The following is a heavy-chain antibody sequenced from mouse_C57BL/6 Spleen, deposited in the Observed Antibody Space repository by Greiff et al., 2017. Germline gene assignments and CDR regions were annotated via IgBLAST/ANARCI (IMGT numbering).Heavy chain of an antibody. D-gene: IGHD2-4*01. CDR3: ASYDYGGAFFDY. CDR1: GYTFTSYW. V-gene: IGHV1-64*01. J-gene: IGHJ2*01. CDR2: IHPNSGST. Sequence: VQLQQPGAELVKPGASVKLSCKASGYTFTSYWMHWVKQRPGQGLEWIGMIHPNSGSTNYNEKFKSKATLTVDKSSSTAYMQLSSLTSEDSAVYYCASYDYGGAFFDYWGQGTTLTVSS.